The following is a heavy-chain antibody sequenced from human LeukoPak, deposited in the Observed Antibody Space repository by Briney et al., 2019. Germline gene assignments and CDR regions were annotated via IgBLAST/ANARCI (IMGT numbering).Heavy chain of an antibody. V-gene: IGHV4-39*07. J-gene: IGHJ6*03. D-gene: IGHD6-13*01. CDR3: ARGEQLVQGYYYYYYMDV. CDR2: IYYSGST. CDR1: GGSISSSSYY. Sequence: PSETLSLTCTVSGGSISSSSYYWGWIRQPPGKGLEWIGSIYYSGSTYYNPSLKSRVTISVDTSKNQFFLKLSSVTAADTAVYYCARGEQLVQGYYYYYYMDVWGKGTTVTISS.